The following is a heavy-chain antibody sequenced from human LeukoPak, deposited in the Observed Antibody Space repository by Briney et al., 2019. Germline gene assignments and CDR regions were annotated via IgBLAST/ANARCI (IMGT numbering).Heavy chain of an antibody. J-gene: IGHJ4*02. CDR2: IKQDGSEK. Sequence: QPGGSLRLSCAASGFTFSSYWMSWVRQAPGKGLEWVANIKQDGSEKYYVDSVKGRFTISRDNSKNTLYLQMNSLRAEDTAVYYCARTNRRIAVAATLDYWGQGTLVTVSS. D-gene: IGHD6-19*01. CDR1: GFTFSSYW. V-gene: IGHV3-7*02. CDR3: ARTNRRIAVAATLDY.